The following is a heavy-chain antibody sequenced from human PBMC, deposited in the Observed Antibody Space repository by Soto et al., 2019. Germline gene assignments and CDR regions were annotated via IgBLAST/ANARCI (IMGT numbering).Heavy chain of an antibody. CDR2: IWYDGSNK. V-gene: IGHV3-33*01. D-gene: IGHD5-18*01. CDR3: ARDSVPIQLWTNWFDP. CDR1: GFTFSSYG. Sequence: QSGGSLRLSCAASGFTFSSYGMHWVRQAPGKGLEWVAVIWYDGSNKYYADSVKGRFTISRDNSKNTLYLQMNSLRAEDTAVYYCARDSVPIQLWTNWFDPWGQGTLVTVSS. J-gene: IGHJ5*02.